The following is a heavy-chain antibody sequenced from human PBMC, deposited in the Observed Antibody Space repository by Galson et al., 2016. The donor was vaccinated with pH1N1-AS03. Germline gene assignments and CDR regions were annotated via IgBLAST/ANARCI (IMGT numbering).Heavy chain of an antibody. CDR2: IRYDGINK. V-gene: IGHV3-30*02. CDR3: AKWASGYSSGWYYFDY. J-gene: IGHJ4*02. D-gene: IGHD6-19*01. Sequence: SLRLSCAASGFTFSSYGMHWVRQAPGKGLEWVAFIRYDGINKYYADSVKGRFTIYRDNSKNTLYLQMNSLRAEDTAVYYCAKWASGYSSGWYYFDYWGQGTLVTVSS. CDR1: GFTFSSYG.